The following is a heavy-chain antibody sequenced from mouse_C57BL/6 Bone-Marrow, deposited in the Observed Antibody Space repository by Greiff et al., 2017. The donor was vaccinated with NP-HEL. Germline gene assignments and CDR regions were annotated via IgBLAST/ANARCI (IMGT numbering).Heavy chain of an antibody. CDR1: GFNIKDDY. Sequence: EVQLHQSGAELVRPGASVKLSCTASGFNIKDDYMHWVKQRPEQGLEWIGWIDPENGDTEYASKFQGKATITADTSSNTAYLQLSSLTSEDTAVYYCTTNYYGSSFLYAMDYWGQGTSVTVSS. D-gene: IGHD1-1*01. J-gene: IGHJ4*01. V-gene: IGHV14-4*01. CDR3: TTNYYGSSFLYAMDY. CDR2: IDPENGDT.